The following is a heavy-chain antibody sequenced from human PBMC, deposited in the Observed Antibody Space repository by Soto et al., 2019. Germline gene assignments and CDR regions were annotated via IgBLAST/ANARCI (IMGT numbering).Heavy chain of an antibody. CDR1: GYSFTANW. Sequence: PGASLKISCKTSGYSFTANWIAWVRQVPGKGLEYMGRIDPDDSYSNYSPSFEGHVTLSVDKSVNTAFLQWSSLKASDTAMYYCARLYETSNYYFLAWFDPWGQGTLVTVSS. CDR2: IDPDDSYS. V-gene: IGHV5-10-1*01. D-gene: IGHD3-22*01. CDR3: ARLYETSNYYFLAWFDP. J-gene: IGHJ5*02.